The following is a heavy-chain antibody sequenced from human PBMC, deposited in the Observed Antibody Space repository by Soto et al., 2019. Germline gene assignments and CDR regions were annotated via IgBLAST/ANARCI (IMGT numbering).Heavy chain of an antibody. CDR2: ISSSSSYT. V-gene: IGHV3-11*06. D-gene: IGHD6-6*01. J-gene: IGHJ6*02. CDR1: GFTFSDYY. CDR3: ARGGGAVRYYYYGMDV. Sequence: PGGSLRLSCVASGFTFSDYYMSWIRQAPGKGLEWVSYISSSSSYTNYADSVKGRFTISRDNAKNSLYLQMNSLRAEDTAVYYCARGGGAVRYYYYGMDVWGQGTTVTVSS.